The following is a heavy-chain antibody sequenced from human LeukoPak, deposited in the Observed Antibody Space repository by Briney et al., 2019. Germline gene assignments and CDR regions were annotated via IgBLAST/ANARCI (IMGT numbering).Heavy chain of an antibody. Sequence: SETLSLTCAVYGGSFSGYYWTWIRQPPGKGLEWIGEINHSGSTNYNPSLKSRVTISVDTSKNQFSLKLSSVTVADTAVYYCARERPYADYFDYWGREPWSPSPQ. V-gene: IGHV4-34*01. CDR2: INHSGST. CDR1: GGSFSGYY. CDR3: ARERPYADYFDY. J-gene: IGHJ4*02. D-gene: IGHD4-17*01.